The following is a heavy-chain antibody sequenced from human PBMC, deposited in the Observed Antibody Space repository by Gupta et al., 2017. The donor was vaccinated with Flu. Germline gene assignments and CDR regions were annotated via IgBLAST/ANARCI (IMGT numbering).Heavy chain of an antibody. CDR3: AGALAAAGLDP. J-gene: IGHJ5*02. V-gene: IGHV4-39*01. Sequence: QLQLPESGPGLVKPSETLSLTCTVSGGSISSLSYYWGWIRQPSGKGLEWIGSIYYSGSTYYNPSLKSRVTISVDTSKNQFSLKLSSVTAADTAVYYCAGALAAAGLDPWGQGNLVTVSS. CDR1: GGSISSLSYY. CDR2: IYYSGST. D-gene: IGHD6-13*01.